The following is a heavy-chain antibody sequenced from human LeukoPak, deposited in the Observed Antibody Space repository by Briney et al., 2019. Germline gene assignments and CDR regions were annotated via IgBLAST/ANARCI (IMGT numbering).Heavy chain of an antibody. J-gene: IGHJ4*02. CDR3: ARASGSYYADFDY. CDR2: IYYSGST. CDR1: GGSISSSNYD. V-gene: IGHV4-39*01. Sequence: PSETLSLTCTVPGGSISSSNYDWGWIRQPPGKGLEWIGSIYYSGSTYYNPSVKSRVTISVDTSKTQFSLKVSSVTAADTAVYFCARASGSYYADFDYWGQGTLVTVSS. D-gene: IGHD1-26*01.